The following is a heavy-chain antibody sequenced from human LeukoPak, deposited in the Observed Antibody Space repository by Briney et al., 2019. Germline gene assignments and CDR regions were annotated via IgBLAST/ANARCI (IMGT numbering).Heavy chain of an antibody. CDR3: ARHGSDWAFDF. V-gene: IGHV4-59*08. J-gene: IGHJ4*02. CDR1: GGSISSYY. CDR2: IYYSGNT. Sequence: SETLSLTCTVSGGSISSYYWSWIRQPPGKGLEWIGYIYYSGNTYYNPSLQSRLAISVDTSKTHFFLKLRSVAAADTAIYYCARHGSDWAFDFWGQGTLVTVSS. D-gene: IGHD6-19*01.